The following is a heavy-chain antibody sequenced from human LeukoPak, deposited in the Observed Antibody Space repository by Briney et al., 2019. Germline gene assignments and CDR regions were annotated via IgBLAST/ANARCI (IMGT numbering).Heavy chain of an antibody. D-gene: IGHD1-26*01. V-gene: IGHV3-64*01. J-gene: IGHJ2*01. CDR2: ISSEGGST. Sequence: GGSLRLSCAASGIIFSTYALHWGRHGPGKRLECISPISSEGGSTYYANSVKGIFTIYRDNSKNTLYLQMGSLRAEDMAVYYCARGRQGAKTRYFDLWGRGTRVTVSS. CDR1: GIIFSTYA. CDR3: ARGRQGAKTRYFDL.